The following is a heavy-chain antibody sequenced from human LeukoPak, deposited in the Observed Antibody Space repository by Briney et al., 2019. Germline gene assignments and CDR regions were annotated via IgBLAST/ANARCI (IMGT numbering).Heavy chain of an antibody. D-gene: IGHD7-27*01. V-gene: IGHV3-23*01. CDR3: ASPKVEINWAYFDY. Sequence: GGSLRLSCPASGFTFSSYAMSWVRQAPGKGLEWVSAISGSGGSTYYADSVKGRFTISRDNSKNTLYLQMNSLRAEDTAVYYCASPKVEINWAYFDYWGQGTLVTVSS. CDR1: GFTFSSYA. CDR2: ISGSGGST. J-gene: IGHJ4*02.